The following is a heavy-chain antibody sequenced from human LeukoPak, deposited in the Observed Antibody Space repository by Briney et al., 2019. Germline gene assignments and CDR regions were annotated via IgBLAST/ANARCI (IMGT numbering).Heavy chain of an antibody. Sequence: GGSLRLSCAASGFTFSSYAMSWVRQAPGKGREGVSAISSSGGRTYYADSVKGRFTISRDNSKNTLYLQMNRVRAEDTAVYYCAKSLRTLRYFDWLLYADYWGQGTLVTVSS. CDR1: GFTFSSYA. CDR2: ISSSGGRT. D-gene: IGHD3-9*01. CDR3: AKSLRTLRYFDWLLYADY. J-gene: IGHJ4*02. V-gene: IGHV3-23*01.